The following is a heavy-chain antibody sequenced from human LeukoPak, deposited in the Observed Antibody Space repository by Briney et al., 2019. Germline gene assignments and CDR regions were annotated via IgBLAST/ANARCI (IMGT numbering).Heavy chain of an antibody. CDR2: IYTSGST. Sequence: SETLSLTCTVSGGSISSGSYYWSWIRQPAGKGLEWIGRIYTSGSTNYNPSLKSRVTISVDTSKNQFSLKLSSVTAADTAVYYCAREERSGYYYDSWFDPWGQGTLVTVSS. D-gene: IGHD3-22*01. J-gene: IGHJ5*02. CDR3: AREERSGYYYDSWFDP. CDR1: GGSISSGSYY. V-gene: IGHV4-61*02.